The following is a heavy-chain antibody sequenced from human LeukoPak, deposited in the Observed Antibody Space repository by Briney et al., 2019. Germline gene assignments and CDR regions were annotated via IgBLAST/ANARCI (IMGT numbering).Heavy chain of an antibody. D-gene: IGHD3-22*01. CDR2: IYYSGNT. J-gene: IGHJ4*02. CDR3: ARLDDSRPAGWYYFDY. V-gene: IGHV4-59*01. Sequence: PSETLSLTCDVSGGSISHNYWNWIRQPPGKALEWIGYIYYSGNTNYNPSLQSRVTMSVDTSKNQFSLKLSSVTAADTAVYYCARLDDSRPAGWYYFDYWGQGTPVTVSS. CDR1: GGSISHNY.